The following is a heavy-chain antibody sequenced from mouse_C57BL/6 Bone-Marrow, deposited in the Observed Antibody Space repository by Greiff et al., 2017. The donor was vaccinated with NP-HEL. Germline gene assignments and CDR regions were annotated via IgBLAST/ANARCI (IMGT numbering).Heavy chain of an antibody. CDR3: ARSTFHYFDY. J-gene: IGHJ2*01. Sequence: EVQLVESGGGLVQPGGSLSLSCAASGFTFTDYYMSWVRQPPGKALEWLGFIRNKANGYTTEYSASVKGRFTISRDNSQIILYLQMNALRAEDSATYYCARSTFHYFDYWGQGTTLTVSS. CDR2: IRNKANGYTT. V-gene: IGHV7-3*01. CDR1: GFTFTDYY.